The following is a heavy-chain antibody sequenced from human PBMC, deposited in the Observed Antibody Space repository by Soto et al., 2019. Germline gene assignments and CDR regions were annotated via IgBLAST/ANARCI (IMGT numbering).Heavy chain of an antibody. D-gene: IGHD4-17*01. CDR2: ISTDGSST. Sequence: EVQLVESGGGLVQPGGYLRLSCAASGFTFSSFWMHWVRQTPGKGPVWVSRISTDGSSTGYADSVKGRFTISRDSAKNTLYLQMDSLRAEDTAIYYCARGGTVTTRWGLFDYLVQGTLVTVSS. V-gene: IGHV3-74*01. CDR1: GFTFSSFW. J-gene: IGHJ4*02. CDR3: ARGGTVTTRWGLFDY.